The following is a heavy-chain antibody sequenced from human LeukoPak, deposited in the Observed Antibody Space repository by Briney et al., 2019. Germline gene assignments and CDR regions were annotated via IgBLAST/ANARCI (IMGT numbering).Heavy chain of an antibody. CDR3: AREAGLDWFDP. Sequence: ASVKVSCKASGYTFTGYYMHWVRQAPGQGLEWMGWINPNSGGTDYAQKFQGRVTMTRDTSISTAYMELSRLRSDDTAVYYCAREAGLDWFDPWGQGTVVSVSS. D-gene: IGHD3-16*01. J-gene: IGHJ5*02. CDR2: INPNSGGT. CDR1: GYTFTGYY. V-gene: IGHV1-2*02.